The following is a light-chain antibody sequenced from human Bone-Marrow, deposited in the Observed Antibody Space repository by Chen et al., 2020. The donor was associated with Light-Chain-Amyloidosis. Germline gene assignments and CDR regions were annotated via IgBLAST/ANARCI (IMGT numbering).Light chain of an antibody. V-gene: IGKV4-1*01. CDR3: QQYYSTPFT. CDR1: QSVLDSSNNKNY. CDR2: WAS. J-gene: IGKJ3*01. Sequence: DMVMNQSPDSLAVSMGERDTINCKSSQSVLDSSNNKNYLAWYQQKPGQPPKLLIYWASTRESGVPDRFSGSGSGTDFTLTISSLQAEDVAFYYCQQYYSTPFTFGPGTKVDIK.